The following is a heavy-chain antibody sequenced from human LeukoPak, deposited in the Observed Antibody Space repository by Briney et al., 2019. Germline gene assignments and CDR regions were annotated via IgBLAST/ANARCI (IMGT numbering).Heavy chain of an antibody. CDR3: AKDPRVRGIIGEYFQQ. Sequence: GGSLRLSCAASGFTFSSYAMSWVRQAPGKGLEWVSAISGSGDGKYYADPVKGRFTISRDNSMHTLYLQMNSLRAEDTAVYYCAKDPRVRGIIGEYFQQWGQGTLVTVSS. CDR2: ISGSGDGK. J-gene: IGHJ1*01. D-gene: IGHD3-10*01. CDR1: GFTFSSYA. V-gene: IGHV3-23*01.